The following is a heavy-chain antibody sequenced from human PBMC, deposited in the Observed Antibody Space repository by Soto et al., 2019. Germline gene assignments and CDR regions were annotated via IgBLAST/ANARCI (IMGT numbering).Heavy chain of an antibody. CDR3: ARGPPLAWSSQAEYFQH. J-gene: IGHJ1*01. CDR2: IYPGDSDT. V-gene: IGHV5-51*01. CDR1: GYSFTSYW. D-gene: IGHD3-10*01. Sequence: GESLKISCKGSGYSFTSYWIGWVRQMPGKGLEWMGIIYPGDSDTRYSPPFQGQVTISADKSISTASLQWSSLKASDTAMYYCARGPPLAWSSQAEYFQHWGQGTLVTFSS.